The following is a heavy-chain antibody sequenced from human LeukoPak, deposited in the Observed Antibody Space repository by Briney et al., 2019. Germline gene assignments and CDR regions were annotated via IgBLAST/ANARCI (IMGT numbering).Heavy chain of an antibody. V-gene: IGHV4-34*01. Sequence: SETLSLTCAVYGGSFSGYYWSWIRQPPGKGLEWIGSIYHSGSTYYNPSLKSRVTISVDTSKNQFSLKLSSVTAADTAVYYCARVYYYGSGSYYNGFDHWGQGTLVTVSS. CDR1: GGSFSGYY. CDR2: IYHSGST. J-gene: IGHJ4*02. CDR3: ARVYYYGSGSYYNGFDH. D-gene: IGHD3-10*01.